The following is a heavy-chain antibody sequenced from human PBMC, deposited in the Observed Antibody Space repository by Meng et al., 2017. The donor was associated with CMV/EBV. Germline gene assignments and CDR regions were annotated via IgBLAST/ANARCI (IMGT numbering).Heavy chain of an antibody. CDR2: IRNDGSNK. D-gene: IGHD2-2*01. CDR1: GFTFSSYG. V-gene: IGHV3-30*02. J-gene: IGHJ6*02. CDR3: AKEGWDVVVPAAILYYYYGMDV. Sequence: GESLKISCAASGFTFSSYGMHWVRQAPGKGLVWVAFIRNDGSNKYYADSVKGRFTISRDNSKNTLYLQMNSLRAEDTAVYYCAKEGWDVVVPAAILYYYYGMDVWGQGTTVTVSS.